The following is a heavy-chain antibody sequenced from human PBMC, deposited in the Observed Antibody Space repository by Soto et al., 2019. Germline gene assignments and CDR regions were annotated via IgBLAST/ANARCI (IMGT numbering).Heavy chain of an antibody. D-gene: IGHD3-9*01. CDR2: ISGSGDDT. J-gene: IGHJ4*02. V-gene: IGHV3-23*01. CDR3: AKDRPYYDILTAYYSNYFDY. Sequence: EVQLLESGGGLVQPGGSLRLSCAASGFTFSSYAMSWVRLAPGKGLEWVSAISGSGDDTYYATSVRGRFTTSRENSKNSLYLQMNSPRAEDTAVYYCAKDRPYYDILTAYYSNYFDYWGQGTLVNVSS. CDR1: GFTFSSYA.